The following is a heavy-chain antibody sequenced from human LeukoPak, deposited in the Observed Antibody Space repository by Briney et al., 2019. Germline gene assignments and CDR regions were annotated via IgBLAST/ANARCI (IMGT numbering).Heavy chain of an antibody. Sequence: SETLSLTCTVSGGSISSSSYYWGWIRQPPGTGLEWIGSIYYSGSTYYNPSLKSRVTISVDTSKNQFSLKLSSVTAADTAVYYCASRGGIVGGYWGQGTLVTVSS. CDR2: IYYSGST. J-gene: IGHJ4*02. V-gene: IGHV4-39*01. CDR3: ASRGGIVGGY. D-gene: IGHD3-22*01. CDR1: GGSISSSSYY.